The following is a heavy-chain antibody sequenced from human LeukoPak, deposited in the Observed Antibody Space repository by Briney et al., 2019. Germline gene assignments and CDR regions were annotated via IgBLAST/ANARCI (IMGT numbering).Heavy chain of an antibody. D-gene: IGHD1-26*01. Sequence: PSETLSLTCTDSGGSMSSYYWSWIRQSPGKGLEWIEYIYYSGSTNYNPSLKSRVTISVDTSKNQFSLKLSSVTAVDTAVYYCARGPVGGATYYDGDAFDIWGQGTMVTVSS. CDR3: ARGPVGGATYYDGDAFDI. J-gene: IGHJ3*02. V-gene: IGHV4-59*01. CDR2: IYYSGST. CDR1: GGSMSSYY.